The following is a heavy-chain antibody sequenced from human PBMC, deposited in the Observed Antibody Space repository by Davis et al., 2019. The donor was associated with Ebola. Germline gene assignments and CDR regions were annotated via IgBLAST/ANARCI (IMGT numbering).Heavy chain of an antibody. J-gene: IGHJ5*02. D-gene: IGHD4-17*01. CDR3: AKVHPPTTVTTGWFDP. CDR1: GFIFSSYA. Sequence: GESLKISRAASGFIFSSYAMSWVRQAPGKGLEWVSSISVRSITYHADSVKGRFTISRDNSKNTLYLQMNSLRAEDMAVYYCAKVHPPTTVTTGWFDPWGQGTLVTVSS. V-gene: IGHV3-23*01. CDR2: ISVRSIT.